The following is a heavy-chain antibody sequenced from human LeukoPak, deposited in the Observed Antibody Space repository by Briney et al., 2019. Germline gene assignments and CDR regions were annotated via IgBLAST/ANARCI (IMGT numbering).Heavy chain of an antibody. Sequence: PSETLSLTCTASGGSISSSSYYWGWIRQPPGKGLEWIGSIYRSGSTYYNPSLKSRVTISVDTSKNQFSLKLSSVTAADTAVYYCARVGRVVVPAFDAFDIWGQGTMVTVSS. J-gene: IGHJ3*02. CDR3: ARVGRVVVPAFDAFDI. CDR2: IYRSGST. V-gene: IGHV4-39*07. CDR1: GGSISSSSYY. D-gene: IGHD2-2*01.